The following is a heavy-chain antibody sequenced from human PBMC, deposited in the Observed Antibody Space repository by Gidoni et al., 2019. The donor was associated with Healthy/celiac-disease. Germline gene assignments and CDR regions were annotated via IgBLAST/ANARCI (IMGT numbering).Heavy chain of an antibody. CDR2: ISSSGSTI. CDR3: ARVPEYSSSSGDDAFDI. D-gene: IGHD6-6*01. Sequence: EVQLVESGGGLVQPGGSLRLSCAASGFTFSSYDMNGVRQAPGKGLEWVSYISSSGSTIYYAASVKGRLSISRDNAKNSLYLQMNSLRAEDTAVYYCARVPEYSSSSGDDAFDIWGQGTMVTVSS. J-gene: IGHJ3*02. CDR1: GFTFSSYD. V-gene: IGHV3-48*03.